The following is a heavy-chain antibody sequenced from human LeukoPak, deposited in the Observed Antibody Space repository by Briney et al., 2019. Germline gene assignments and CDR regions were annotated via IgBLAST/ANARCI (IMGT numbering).Heavy chain of an antibody. CDR1: GFSFSDHY. CDR3: VRTASRIFGMQ. J-gene: IGHJ4*02. Sequence: PGGSLRLSCAASGFSFSDHYMSWIRQAPGKGLEWVSYISRSGSTIYYADSAKGRFTISRDNAKNSLYLQMNSLRVEDTAVYYCVRTASRIFGMQWGQGTLVIVSS. V-gene: IGHV3-11*04. CDR2: ISRSGSTI. D-gene: IGHD3-3*01.